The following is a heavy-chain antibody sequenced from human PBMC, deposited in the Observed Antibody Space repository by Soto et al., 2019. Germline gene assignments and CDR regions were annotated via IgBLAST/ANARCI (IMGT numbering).Heavy chain of an antibody. D-gene: IGHD3-22*01. CDR1: GGSISSGGYY. CDR3: AGSLRSGDSSGFDY. J-gene: IGHJ4*02. Sequence: SLTCTVSGGSISSGGYYWSWIRQHPGKGLEWIGYIYYSGSTYYNPSLKSRVTISVDTSKNQFSLKLSSVTAADTAVYYCAGSLRSGDSSGFDYWGQGTLVTVSS. V-gene: IGHV4-31*03. CDR2: IYYSGST.